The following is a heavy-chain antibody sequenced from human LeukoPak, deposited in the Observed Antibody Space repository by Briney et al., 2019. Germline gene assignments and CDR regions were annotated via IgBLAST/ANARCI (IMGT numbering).Heavy chain of an antibody. CDR3: AKVAVAGWYWYYFDY. J-gene: IGHJ4*02. V-gene: IGHV3-23*01. Sequence: GGSLRLSCVASGFTFSSYAMTWVRQAPGKGLEWVSGISDSGGNTYYADSVKGRFTISRDNSKNTLYLQMNSLRAEDTAVYYCAKVAVAGWYWYYFDYWGQGTLVTVSS. D-gene: IGHD6-19*01. CDR2: ISDSGGNT. CDR1: GFTFSSYA.